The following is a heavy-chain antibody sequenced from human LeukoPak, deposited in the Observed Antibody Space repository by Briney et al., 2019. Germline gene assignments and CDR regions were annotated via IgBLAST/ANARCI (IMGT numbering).Heavy chain of an antibody. Sequence: SETLSLTCTVSGGSISSYYWSWIRQPPGKGLEWIGYIYYSGSTNYNPSLKSRVTISVDTSKNQFSLKLRSVTAADTAVYYCARVVGTAMLLFDYWGQGTLVTVSS. J-gene: IGHJ4*02. V-gene: IGHV4-59*01. CDR2: IYYSGST. D-gene: IGHD5-18*01. CDR3: ARVVGTAMLLFDY. CDR1: GGSISSYY.